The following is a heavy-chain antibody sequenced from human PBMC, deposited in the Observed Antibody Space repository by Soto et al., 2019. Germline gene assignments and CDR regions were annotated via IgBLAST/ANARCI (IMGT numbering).Heavy chain of an antibody. V-gene: IGHV3-73*01. CDR2: IRSKANSYAT. Sequence: GGALRVSCAASGFTFSGSAMHWVRQASGKGLEWVGRIRSKANSYATAYAASVKGRFTISRDDSKNTAYLQMNSLKTDDTALYYCTSLRGYSYGRWDYWGQGTLVTVSS. J-gene: IGHJ4*02. CDR3: TSLRGYSYGRWDY. CDR1: GFTFSGSA. D-gene: IGHD5-18*01.